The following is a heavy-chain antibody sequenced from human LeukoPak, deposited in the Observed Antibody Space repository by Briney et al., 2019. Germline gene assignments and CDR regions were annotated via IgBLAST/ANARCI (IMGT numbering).Heavy chain of an antibody. CDR1: GYTFTGYY. Sequence: ASVKVSCKASGYTFTGYYMHWVRQAPGQGLEWMGWINPNSGGTNYAQKFQGWVTMTRDTSISTAYMELSRLRSDDTAVYYCARDVSIVGATRYYFDYWGQGTLVTVSS. CDR2: INPNSGGT. V-gene: IGHV1-2*04. CDR3: ARDVSIVGATRYYFDY. J-gene: IGHJ4*02. D-gene: IGHD1-26*01.